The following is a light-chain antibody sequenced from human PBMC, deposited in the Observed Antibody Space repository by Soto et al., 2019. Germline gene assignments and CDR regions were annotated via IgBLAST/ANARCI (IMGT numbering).Light chain of an antibody. CDR2: GAS. CDR3: QQYNNCPPWT. CDR1: QSVSSN. V-gene: IGKV3-15*01. J-gene: IGKJ1*01. Sequence: EIVMTQSPATLSVSPGERATLSCRASQSVSSNLAGYQQKPGQAPSLLIYGASTSATGIPARFSGSGSGTAFSPTISSRQSADFAVYYYQQYNNCPPWTFGQGTKVEIK.